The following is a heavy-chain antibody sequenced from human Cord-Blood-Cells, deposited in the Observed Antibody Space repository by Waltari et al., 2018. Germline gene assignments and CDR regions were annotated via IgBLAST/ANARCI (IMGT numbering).Heavy chain of an antibody. CDR2: IIPIFGTG. Sequence: QVHLVQSGAEVKKPGSSVKVSCKASGGTFSSYAISLVRQAPGQGLEWMGGIIPIFGTGNYAQKFQGRVTITADESTSTAYMELSSLRSEDTAVYYCARDGGGYYKGGIDYWGQGTLVTVSS. CDR3: ARDGGGYYKGGIDY. V-gene: IGHV1-69*01. D-gene: IGHD3-3*01. CDR1: GGTFSSYA. J-gene: IGHJ4*02.